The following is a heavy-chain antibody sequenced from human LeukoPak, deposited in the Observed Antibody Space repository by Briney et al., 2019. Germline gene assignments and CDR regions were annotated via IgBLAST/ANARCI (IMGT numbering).Heavy chain of an antibody. V-gene: IGHV3-30*04. Sequence: GRSLRLSCVGSGFTFSDYAIHWVRQAPGRGLAWVAVISYDGNNKYYGDSVKGRFTISRDNSKNTLYLQIDSLRAEETAVYYCARERIAATGTGWCDPWGQGTLVTVSS. D-gene: IGHD6-13*01. CDR3: ARERIAATGTGWCDP. CDR2: ISYDGNNK. CDR1: GFTFSDYA. J-gene: IGHJ5*02.